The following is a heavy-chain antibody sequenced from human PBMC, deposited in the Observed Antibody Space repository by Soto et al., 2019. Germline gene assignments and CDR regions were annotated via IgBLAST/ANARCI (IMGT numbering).Heavy chain of an antibody. CDR3: AGGEDTALASDFDH. J-gene: IGHJ4*02. D-gene: IGHD5-18*01. CDR1: GFTFTSSA. Sequence: ASVKVSCKASGFTFTSSAVQWVRQARGQRLEWIGWIVVGSGNTNYAQKFQERVTITRDMSTSTAYMELSSLRSEDTAVYYCAGGEDTALASDFDHWGQGTLVTVSS. CDR2: IVVGSGNT. V-gene: IGHV1-58*01.